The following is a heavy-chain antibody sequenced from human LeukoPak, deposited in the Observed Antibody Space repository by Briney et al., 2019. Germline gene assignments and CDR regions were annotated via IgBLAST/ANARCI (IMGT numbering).Heavy chain of an antibody. V-gene: IGHV3-21*01. D-gene: IGHD3-22*01. CDR1: GFTFSSYS. CDR2: ISSSSSYI. CDR3: ARGYYYDSSDYLRGGHY. J-gene: IGHJ4*02. Sequence: GGSLRLSCAASGFTFSSYSMNWVRQAPGKGLEWVSSISSSSSYIYYADSVKGRFTISRDNAKNSLYLQMNSLRAEDTAVYYCARGYYYDSSDYLRGGHYWCQGTLVTVSS.